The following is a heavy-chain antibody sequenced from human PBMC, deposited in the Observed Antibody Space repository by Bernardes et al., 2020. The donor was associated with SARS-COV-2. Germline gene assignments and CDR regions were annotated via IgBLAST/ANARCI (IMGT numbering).Heavy chain of an antibody. CDR1: GFTFDDYA. D-gene: IGHD3-10*01. V-gene: IGHV3-9*01. J-gene: IGHJ4*02. CDR3: AKDTSPLYYYGSGSSPTFDY. CDR2: ISWNSGSI. Sequence: GGSLRLSCGASGFTFDDYAMHWVRQAPGKGLEWVSGISWNSGSIGYADSVKGRFTISRDNAKNSLYLQMNSLRAEDTALYYCAKDTSPLYYYGSGSSPTFDYWGQGTLVTVSS.